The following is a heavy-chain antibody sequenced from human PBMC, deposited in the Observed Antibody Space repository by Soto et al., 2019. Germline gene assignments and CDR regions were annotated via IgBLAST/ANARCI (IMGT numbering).Heavy chain of an antibody. CDR1: GYTFTSYD. Sequence: ASVKVSCKASGYTFTSYDINWVRQATGQGLEWMGWMNPNSGNTGYAQKFQGRVTMTRNTSISTAYMELSSLRSEDTAVYYCASLRLGNDFWSGYPSNWFDPWGQGTLVTVSS. V-gene: IGHV1-8*01. J-gene: IGHJ5*02. D-gene: IGHD3-3*01. CDR3: ASLRLGNDFWSGYPSNWFDP. CDR2: MNPNSGNT.